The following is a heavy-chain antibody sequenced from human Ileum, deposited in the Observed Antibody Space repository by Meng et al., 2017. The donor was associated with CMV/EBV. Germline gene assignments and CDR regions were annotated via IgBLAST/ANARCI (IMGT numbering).Heavy chain of an antibody. V-gene: IGHV3-23*01. Sequence: GESLKISCAASGFTFSSYAMSWVRQAPGKGLEWVSAISGSGGSTYYADSVKGRFTISRDNSKNTLYLQMNSLRAEDTAVYYCATEGITMIVVVPDYFDYWGQGTLVTVSS. J-gene: IGHJ4*02. D-gene: IGHD3-22*01. CDR1: GFTFSSYA. CDR2: ISGSGGST. CDR3: ATEGITMIVVVPDYFDY.